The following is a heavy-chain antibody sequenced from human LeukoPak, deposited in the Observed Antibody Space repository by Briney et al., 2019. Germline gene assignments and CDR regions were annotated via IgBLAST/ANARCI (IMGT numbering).Heavy chain of an antibody. V-gene: IGHV4-61*08. Sequence: SQTLSLTCTVSGGSISSGGYYWSWIRQPPGKGLEWIGYIYYSGSTNYNPSLKSRVTISVDTSKNQFSLKLSSVTAADTAVYYCARTTPFGRKSKGWFDPWGQGTLVTVSS. J-gene: IGHJ5*02. CDR3: ARTTPFGRKSKGWFDP. CDR2: IYYSGST. CDR1: GGSISSGGYY. D-gene: IGHD1-26*01.